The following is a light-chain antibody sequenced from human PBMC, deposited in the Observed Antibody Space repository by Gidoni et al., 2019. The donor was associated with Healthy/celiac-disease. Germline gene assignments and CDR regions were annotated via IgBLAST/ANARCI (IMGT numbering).Light chain of an antibody. CDR2: GAS. J-gene: IGKJ2*01. CDR3: QQYGSSPYT. Sequence: EMVLTQSPGTLSLSPGERATLSCRASQSVSSSYLAWYQQKPGQAPRLLIYGASSRATGIPDRCSGSGSGTDFTLTISRLEPEDFAVYYCQQYGSSPYTFGQGPKLEIK. CDR1: QSVSSSY. V-gene: IGKV3-20*01.